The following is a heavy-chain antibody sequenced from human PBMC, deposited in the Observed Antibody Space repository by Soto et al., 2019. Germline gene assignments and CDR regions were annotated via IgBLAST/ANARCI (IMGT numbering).Heavy chain of an antibody. CDR1: GFTFSSYS. CDR3: ARGWGSRTVGPFDY. J-gene: IGHJ4*02. D-gene: IGHD3-16*01. CDR2: ISSSSSYI. V-gene: IGHV3-21*01. Sequence: GGSLRLSCAASGFTFSSYSMNWVRQAPGKGLEWVSSISSSSSYIYYADSVKGRFTISRDNAKNSLYLQMNSLRAEDTAVYYCARGWGSRTVGPFDYWGQGTLVTVSS.